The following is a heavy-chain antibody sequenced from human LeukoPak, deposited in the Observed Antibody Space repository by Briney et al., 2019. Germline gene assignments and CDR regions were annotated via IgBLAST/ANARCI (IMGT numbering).Heavy chain of an antibody. D-gene: IGHD3-22*01. CDR1: RFTSSNAW. V-gene: IGHV3-15*01. J-gene: IGHJ4*02. CDR3: TTVRRSTPYYYDSSGYYNFDY. CDR2: INSKTDGGTT. Sequence: GGTVRFSGAASRFTSSNAWMRRVRPGPGLGWKCCVRINSKTDGGTTEYAAPVKGRFTTSRAESKKKLYIQMNSVKTEDTVVYYCTTVRRSTPYYYDSSGYYNFDYWGQGTLVTVSS.